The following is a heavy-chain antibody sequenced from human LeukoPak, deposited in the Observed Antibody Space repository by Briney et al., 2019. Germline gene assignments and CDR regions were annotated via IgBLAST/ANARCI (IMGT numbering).Heavy chain of an antibody. D-gene: IGHD3-22*01. CDR3: AKDLYYYDSSGHDY. J-gene: IGHJ4*02. V-gene: IGHV3-23*01. Sequence: PGGSLRLSCAASGFTFSSYAMSWVRQAPGEGLEWVSAISGSGGSTYYADSVKGRFTISRDNSKNTLYLQMNSLRAEDTAVYYCAKDLYYYDSSGHDYWGQGTLVTVSS. CDR1: GFTFSSYA. CDR2: ISGSGGST.